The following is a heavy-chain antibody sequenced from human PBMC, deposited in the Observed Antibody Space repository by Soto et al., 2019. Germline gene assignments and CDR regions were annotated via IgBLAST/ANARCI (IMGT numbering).Heavy chain of an antibody. J-gene: IGHJ4*02. V-gene: IGHV3-21*04. D-gene: IGHD6-13*01. CDR2: ISSGSSYI. Sequence: EVQLVESGGGLVKPGGSLRLSCAASGFTFSSYTMNWVRQAPGKGLEWVSSISSGSSYIYYADSMKGRFTISRDNAKNSLYLQMNSLRAEDTAVYYCAKGRAYSSSWYGSFDYWGQGTLVTVSS. CDR3: AKGRAYSSSWYGSFDY. CDR1: GFTFSSYT.